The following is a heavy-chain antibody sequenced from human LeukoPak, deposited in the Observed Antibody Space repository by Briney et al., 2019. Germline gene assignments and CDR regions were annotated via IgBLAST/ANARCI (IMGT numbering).Heavy chain of an antibody. Sequence: ASVKVSCKASGYTFTAYYMHWVRQAPGQGLEWMGWINPDNGVTNYAQRFQGRVTMTRDTSITTAYMELSDLRSDDTAVYYCARVLDRWELHPFDYWGQGTLVTVSS. V-gene: IGHV1-2*02. CDR3: ARVLDRWELHPFDY. J-gene: IGHJ4*02. CDR2: INPDNGVT. D-gene: IGHD1-26*01. CDR1: GYTFTAYY.